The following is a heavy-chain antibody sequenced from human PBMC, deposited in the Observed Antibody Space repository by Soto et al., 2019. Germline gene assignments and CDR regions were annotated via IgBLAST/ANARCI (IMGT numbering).Heavy chain of an antibody. V-gene: IGHV3-23*01. CDR2: ISGSGGST. D-gene: IGHD4-4*01. CDR3: EKGMMTTGKYIDY. CDR1: GFTFSSYA. Sequence: EVQLLESGGGLVQPGGSLRLSCAASGFTFSSYAMSWVRQAPGKGLEWVSAISGSGGSTYYADSVKGRFTISRDNSKNTLYMQMNRLRSEDTAVYYCEKGMMTTGKYIDYWGQGTLVTVSS. J-gene: IGHJ4*02.